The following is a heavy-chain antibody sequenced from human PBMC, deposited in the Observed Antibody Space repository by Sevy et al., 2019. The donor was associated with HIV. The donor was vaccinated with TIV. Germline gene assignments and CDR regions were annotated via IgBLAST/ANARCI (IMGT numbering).Heavy chain of an antibody. CDR2: IYGSGGAT. J-gene: IGHJ3*02. Sequence: GGFLRLSCKPSGFTFITYAMNWVRQAPGKGLEWVSTIYGSGGATYYADSVKGRFTISRDNSKNTLYLQMNSLRTEDSAVYYCAGGCYDSSGSFDAFDIWGQGTMVTVSS. CDR3: AGGCYDSSGSFDAFDI. D-gene: IGHD3-22*01. CDR1: GFTFITYA. V-gene: IGHV3-23*01.